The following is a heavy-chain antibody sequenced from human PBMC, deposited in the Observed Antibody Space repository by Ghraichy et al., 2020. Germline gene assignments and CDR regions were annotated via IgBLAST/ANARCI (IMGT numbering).Heavy chain of an antibody. V-gene: IGHV4-34*01. CDR2: INHSGST. D-gene: IGHD2-2*01. J-gene: IGHJ4*02. CDR1: GGSFSGYY. CDR3: ARLRLYCSSTSCYGPKPYYFDY. Sequence: SETLSLTCAVYGGSFSGYYWSWIRQPPGKGLEWIGEINHSGSTNYNPSLKSRVTISVDTSKNQFSLKLSSVTAADTAVYYCARLRLYCSSTSCYGPKPYYFDYWGQGTLVTVSS.